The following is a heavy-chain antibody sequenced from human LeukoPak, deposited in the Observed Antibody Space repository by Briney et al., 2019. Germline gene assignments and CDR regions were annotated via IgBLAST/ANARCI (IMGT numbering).Heavy chain of an antibody. Sequence: GSLRLPCAASGSTVSRNYMTWVRQAPGKGLEWVSVIYSDGDTYYVDSVKGRFTISRDNSKNTLYLQMNSLRAEDTAVYYCARGPWASFDYWGQGTLVTVSS. CDR2: IYSDGDT. J-gene: IGHJ4*02. D-gene: IGHD3-16*01. V-gene: IGHV3-66*01. CDR3: ARGPWASFDY. CDR1: GSTVSRNY.